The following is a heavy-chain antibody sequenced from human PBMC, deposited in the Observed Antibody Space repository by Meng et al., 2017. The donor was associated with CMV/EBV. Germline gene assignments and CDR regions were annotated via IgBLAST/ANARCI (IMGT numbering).Heavy chain of an antibody. CDR2: ISGSGGST. D-gene: IGHD5-18*01. J-gene: IGHJ4*02. CDR1: GFTFSSYA. Sequence: VRRLGSVGGFAKPGGSLRLFWSASGFTFSSYAMSWVRQAPGKGLEWVSAISGSGGSTYYADSVKGRFTISRDNSKNTLYLQMNSLRAEDTAVYYCAKGGIQLWPTLFDYWGQGTLVTVSS. CDR3: AKGGIQLWPTLFDY. V-gene: IGHV3-23*01.